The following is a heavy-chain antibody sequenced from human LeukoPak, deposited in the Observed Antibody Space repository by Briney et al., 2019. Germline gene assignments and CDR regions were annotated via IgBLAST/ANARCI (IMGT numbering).Heavy chain of an antibody. Sequence: SETLSLTCTVSGGSISSYYWSWIRQPPGKGLEWIGYIYYSGSTNYNPSLKSRVTISVDTSKNQFSLKLSSVTAADTAVYYCARGVRGYCYDSRGPNWFDPWGQGTLVTVSS. CDR1: GGSISSYY. D-gene: IGHD3-22*01. CDR2: IYYSGST. J-gene: IGHJ5*02. V-gene: IGHV4-59*01. CDR3: ARGVRGYCYDSRGPNWFDP.